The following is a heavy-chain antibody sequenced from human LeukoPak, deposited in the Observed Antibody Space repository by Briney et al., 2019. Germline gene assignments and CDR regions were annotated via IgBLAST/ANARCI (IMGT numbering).Heavy chain of an antibody. V-gene: IGHV4-31*03. CDR1: GGSISSGGYY. J-gene: IGHJ4*02. D-gene: IGHD2-15*01. Sequence: PSETLSLTCTVSGGSISSGGYYWSWIRQHPGKGLEWIGYIYYSGSTYYNPSLKSRFTISVDTYKTQFSLTLSSVTAAATDVYYCARGRYCSGGSCYPDAFVNWGQGTLVTVSS. CDR2: IYYSGST. CDR3: ARGRYCSGGSCYPDAFVN.